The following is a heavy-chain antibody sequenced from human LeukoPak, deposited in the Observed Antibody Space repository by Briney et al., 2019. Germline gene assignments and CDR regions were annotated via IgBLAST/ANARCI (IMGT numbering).Heavy chain of an antibody. J-gene: IGHJ6*03. V-gene: IGHV3-23*01. CDR3: AKAPLQPYYYYMDV. CDR2: ISGSGGST. Sequence: GGSLRLSCAASGFTFSSYAMSWVRQAPGKGLEWVSAISGSGGSTYYADSVKGRFTISRDNSKNTLYLQMNSLRAEDTAVYYCAKAPLQPYYYYMDVWGKGTTVTVSS. D-gene: IGHD4-11*01. CDR1: GFTFSSYA.